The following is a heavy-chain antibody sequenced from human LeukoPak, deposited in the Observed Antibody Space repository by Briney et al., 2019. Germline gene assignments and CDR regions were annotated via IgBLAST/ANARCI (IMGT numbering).Heavy chain of an antibody. CDR2: IYYSGST. D-gene: IGHD3-3*01. CDR1: GGSISSSSYY. Sequence: PSETLSLTCTVSGGSISSSSYYWGWIRQPPGKGLEWIGSIYYSGSTYYNPSLKSRVTISVDTSKNQFSLKLSSVTAADTAVYYCARHTGTAIFGPRFDPWGQGTLVTVPS. CDR3: ARHTGTAIFGPRFDP. V-gene: IGHV4-39*01. J-gene: IGHJ5*02.